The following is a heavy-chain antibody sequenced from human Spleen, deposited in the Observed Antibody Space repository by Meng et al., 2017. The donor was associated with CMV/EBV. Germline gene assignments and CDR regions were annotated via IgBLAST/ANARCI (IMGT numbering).Heavy chain of an antibody. Sequence: KASGYTFTGYYMHWVRQAPGQGLEWMGWINPNSSDKNYAQKFQGRVTMTRDTSISTAYMELSRLRSDDTAVYYCAKICSNCHRGFDHWGQGTLVTVSS. V-gene: IGHV1-2*02. D-gene: IGHD1-1*01. CDR3: AKICSNCHRGFDH. CDR2: INPNSSDK. J-gene: IGHJ4*02. CDR1: GYTFTGYY.